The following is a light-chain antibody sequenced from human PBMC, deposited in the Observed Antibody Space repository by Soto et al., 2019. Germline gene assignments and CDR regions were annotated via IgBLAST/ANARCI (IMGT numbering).Light chain of an antibody. CDR3: QQYCSSPHT. CDR1: QSVSSSY. Sequence: EIVLTLSPGTLSLSPGERATLSCRASQSVSSSYLAWYQHNPGQAPRILIYGASSRATGIPDRFSCSGSGTDFTLTISRLEPEDFAVYYCQQYCSSPHTFGQGTKLEIK. V-gene: IGKV3-20*01. J-gene: IGKJ2*01. CDR2: GAS.